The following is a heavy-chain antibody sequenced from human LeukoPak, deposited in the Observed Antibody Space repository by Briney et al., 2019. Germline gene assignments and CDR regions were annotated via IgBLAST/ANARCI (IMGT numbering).Heavy chain of an antibody. D-gene: IGHD3-22*01. Sequence: SETLSLTCAVYGGSFSGYYWSWIRQPPGKGLEWIGEINHSGSTNYNPSLKSRVTISVDTSKNQFSLKLSSVTAADTAVYYCARGPPCYYDSSGYYPRWFDPWGQGTLVTVPS. CDR1: GGSFSGYY. V-gene: IGHV4-34*01. CDR2: INHSGST. CDR3: ARGPPCYYDSSGYYPRWFDP. J-gene: IGHJ5*02.